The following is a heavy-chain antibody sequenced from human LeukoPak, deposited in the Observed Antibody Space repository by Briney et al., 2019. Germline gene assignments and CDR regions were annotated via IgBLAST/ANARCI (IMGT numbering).Heavy chain of an antibody. Sequence: SETLSLTCAVYGGAFSGYYWSWIRQPAGKGLEWIGEINHSGSTNYNPSLKSRVTISVDTSKNQFSLKLSSVTAADTAVYYCARTHCSGGSCYYYFDYWGQGTLVTVSS. J-gene: IGHJ4*02. CDR3: ARTHCSGGSCYYYFDY. CDR1: GGAFSGYY. D-gene: IGHD2-15*01. V-gene: IGHV4-34*01. CDR2: INHSGST.